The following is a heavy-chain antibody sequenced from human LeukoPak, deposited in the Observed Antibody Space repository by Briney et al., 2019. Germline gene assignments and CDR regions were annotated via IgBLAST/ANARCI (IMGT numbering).Heavy chain of an antibody. CDR1: GFTFSSYV. D-gene: IGHD1-26*01. V-gene: IGHV3-30*02. CDR2: IRYDGSNK. Sequence: PGGSLRLSCAASGFTFSSYVMHWVRQAPGKGLEWVAFIRYDGSNKDYADSVKGRCTISRDNSKNTLYLQMNSLRAEDTAVYYCANDFYSGSYYMRGGYFDYWGQGTLVTVSS. CDR3: ANDFYSGSYYMRGGYFDY. J-gene: IGHJ4*02.